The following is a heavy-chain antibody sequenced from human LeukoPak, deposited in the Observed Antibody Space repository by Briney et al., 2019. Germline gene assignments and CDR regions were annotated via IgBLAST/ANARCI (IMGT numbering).Heavy chain of an antibody. J-gene: IGHJ1*01. D-gene: IGHD6-13*01. CDR2: INSDGSSA. Sequence: QPGGSLRLSCAASGITFSSYWMHWVRQAPGKGLVWVSRINSDGSSASYADSVKGRFTIPRDNAKNTLYLQMNSLRAEDTAVYYCAKDMIAAADILYFQHWGQGTLVTVSS. CDR1: GITFSSYW. CDR3: AKDMIAAADILYFQH. V-gene: IGHV3-74*01.